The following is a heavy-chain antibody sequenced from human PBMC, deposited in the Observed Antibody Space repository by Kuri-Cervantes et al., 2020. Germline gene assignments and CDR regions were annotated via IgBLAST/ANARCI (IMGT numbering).Heavy chain of an antibody. CDR3: ATPEKQWLPKDAFDI. CDR1: GYTFTSHY. V-gene: IGHV1-46*01. Sequence: ASVKVSCKASGYTFTSHYMHWVRQAPGQGLEWMGIINPSGGSTSYAQKFQGRVTMTRDTTTSTVYMELSSLRSEDTAVYYCATPEKQWLPKDAFDIWGQGTMVTVSS. CDR2: INPSGGST. D-gene: IGHD3-22*01. J-gene: IGHJ3*02.